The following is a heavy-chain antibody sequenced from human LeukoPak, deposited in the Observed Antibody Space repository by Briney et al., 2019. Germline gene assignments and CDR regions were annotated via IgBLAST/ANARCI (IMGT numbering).Heavy chain of an antibody. CDR3: AGDYTMIRYYFDY. CDR2: ISSSSSYI. CDR1: GFTFSSYS. Sequence: PGGSLRLSCAASGFTFSSYSMNWVRQAPGKGLEWVSSISSSSSYIYYADSVKGRFTISRDNAKNSLYLQMNSLGAEDTAVYYCAGDYTMIRYYFDYWGQGTLVTVSS. V-gene: IGHV3-21*01. D-gene: IGHD3-22*01. J-gene: IGHJ4*02.